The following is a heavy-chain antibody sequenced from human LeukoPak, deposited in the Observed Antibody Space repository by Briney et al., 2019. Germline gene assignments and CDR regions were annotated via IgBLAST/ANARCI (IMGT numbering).Heavy chain of an antibody. J-gene: IGHJ6*02. CDR3: ASTYYDFWSGYSYGMDV. CDR1: GGSISSYY. V-gene: IGHV4-59*01. D-gene: IGHD3-3*01. CDR2: IYYSGST. Sequence: PSETLSLTCTVSGGSISSYYWSWIRQPPGKGLEWIGHIYYSGSTNYNPSLKSRVTISVDTSKNQFSLKLSSVTAADTAVYYCASTYYDFWSGYSYGMDVWGQGTTVTVSS.